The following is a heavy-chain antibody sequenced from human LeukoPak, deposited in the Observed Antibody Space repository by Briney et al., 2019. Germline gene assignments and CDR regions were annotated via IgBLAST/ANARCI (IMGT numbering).Heavy chain of an antibody. CDR1: RYTFISYA. CDR3: ASFSGSTYYYAFDY. CDR2: INTGNGNT. Sequence: GASVKVSCKASRYTFISYAMHWVRQAPGQRLEWMGWINTGNGNTKYSQKFQGRVTITRDTSASTAYMELSSLRSEDTAVYYCASFSGSTYYYAFDYWGQGILVTVSS. D-gene: IGHD3-22*01. V-gene: IGHV1-3*04. J-gene: IGHJ4*02.